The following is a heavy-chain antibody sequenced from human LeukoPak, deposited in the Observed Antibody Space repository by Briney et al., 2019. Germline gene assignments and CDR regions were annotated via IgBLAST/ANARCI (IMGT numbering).Heavy chain of an antibody. D-gene: IGHD5-18*01. Sequence: SETLSLTCTVSGGSITSYYWSWIRQPPGKGLEWIGSIYYSGSTNYNPSLKSRVTISVDTSKNQFSLKLSSVTAADTALYYYARENGYRYDYWGQGTLVTVSS. J-gene: IGHJ4*02. V-gene: IGHV4-59*01. CDR3: ARENGYRYDY. CDR2: IYYSGST. CDR1: GGSITSYY.